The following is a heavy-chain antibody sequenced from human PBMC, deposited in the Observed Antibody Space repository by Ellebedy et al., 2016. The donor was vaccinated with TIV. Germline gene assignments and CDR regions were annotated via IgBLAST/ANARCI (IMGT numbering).Heavy chain of an antibody. CDR2: IHYSGGS. V-gene: IGHV4-31*03. D-gene: IGHD3-10*01. J-gene: IGHJ6*02. CDR1: GASITHPNHF. Sequence: LRLSXTVSGASITHPNHFWTWIRQHPGKGLEWIGYIHYSGGSSYNPSLKSRVTMSVDTSKNQFSLRVNSVTAADTAVYYCAREQRSSGSGDYGLDVWGQGTTVIVSS. CDR3: AREQRSSGSGDYGLDV.